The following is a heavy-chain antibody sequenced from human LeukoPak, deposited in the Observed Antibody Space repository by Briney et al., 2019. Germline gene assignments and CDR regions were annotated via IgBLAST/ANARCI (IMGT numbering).Heavy chain of an antibody. D-gene: IGHD3-9*01. V-gene: IGHV3-30*03. CDR3: ARGRDILTGLDAFDI. J-gene: IGHJ3*02. CDR1: GFTFSSLG. Sequence: GGSLRLSCAASGFTFSSLGMRWVRQAPGKGLEWVAVLSYDGSNNYYADSVKGRFTISRDNSKNTLYLQMNSLRAEDTAVYYCARGRDILTGLDAFDIWGQGTMVTVSS. CDR2: LSYDGSNN.